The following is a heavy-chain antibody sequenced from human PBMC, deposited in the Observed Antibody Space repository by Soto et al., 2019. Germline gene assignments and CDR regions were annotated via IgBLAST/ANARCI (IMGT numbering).Heavy chain of an antibody. CDR1: GFTFSNGW. Sequence: PGGSLRLSCAASGFTFSNGWMSWVRQAPGKGLEWVGRIKSKTDGGTTDYAAPVKGRFTISRDDSKNTLYLQMNSLKTEDTAVYYCTTENPRYDFWSGYYTEEDVTDAFDIWGQGTMVTVSS. J-gene: IGHJ3*02. CDR3: TTENPRYDFWSGYYTEEDVTDAFDI. CDR2: IKSKTDGGTT. V-gene: IGHV3-15*01. D-gene: IGHD3-3*01.